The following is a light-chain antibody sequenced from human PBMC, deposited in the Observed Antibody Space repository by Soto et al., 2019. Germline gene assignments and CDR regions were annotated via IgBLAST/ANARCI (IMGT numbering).Light chain of an antibody. V-gene: IGLV1-40*01. Sequence: QSVLTQPPSLSGAPGQRVTISCTGSSSNIGAEYDVHWNQQVPGTASKLLIFGNSNRPSGVPDRFSGSKSDTSASLAITGLQAEDEADYYCQSYDSSLRGSVFGTGTKVTVL. CDR1: SSNIGAEYD. CDR2: GNS. CDR3: QSYDSSLRGSV. J-gene: IGLJ1*01.